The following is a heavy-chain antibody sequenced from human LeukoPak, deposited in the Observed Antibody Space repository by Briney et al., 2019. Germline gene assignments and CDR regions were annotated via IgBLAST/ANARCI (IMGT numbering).Heavy chain of an antibody. CDR3: AKEGVLRYSLGGDYY. J-gene: IGHJ4*02. D-gene: IGHD3-9*01. Sequence: GGSLSLSCAASGFTFSSYSMTWVGQAPGKGLEWVSAISGSGGSTYYADSVKGRFTISRDNSKNTLYLQMNSLRAEDTAVYYCAKEGVLRYSLGGDYYWGQGTLVTVSS. CDR2: ISGSGGST. CDR1: GFTFSSYS. V-gene: IGHV3-23*01.